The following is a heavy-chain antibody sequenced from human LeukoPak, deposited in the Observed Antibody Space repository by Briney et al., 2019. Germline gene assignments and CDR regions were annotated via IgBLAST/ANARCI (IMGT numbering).Heavy chain of an antibody. Sequence: GGSLRLSCAASGFTFSSYAMNWVRQAPGKGLEWVSSISSSSSYIYYADSVKGRFTISRDNAKNSLYLQMNSLRAEDTAVYYCATYDFWSGYSHYDYWGQGTLVTVSS. CDR1: GFTFSSYA. CDR3: ATYDFWSGYSHYDY. CDR2: ISSSSSYI. V-gene: IGHV3-21*01. J-gene: IGHJ4*02. D-gene: IGHD3-3*01.